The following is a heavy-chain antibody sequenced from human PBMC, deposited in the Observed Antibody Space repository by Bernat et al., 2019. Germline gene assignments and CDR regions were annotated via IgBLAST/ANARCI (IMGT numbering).Heavy chain of an antibody. J-gene: IGHJ4*02. CDR2: INHSGST. CDR1: GGSFSGYY. V-gene: IGHV4-34*01. D-gene: IGHD6-13*01. Sequence: QVQLQQWGAGLLKPSETLSLTCAVYGGSFSGYYWSWIRQPPGKGLGWIGEINHSGSTNYNPSLKSRVTISVDTSKNQFSPKLSSVTAADTAVYYCAREGGVAAGTKWGQGTLVTVSS. CDR3: AREGGVAAGTK.